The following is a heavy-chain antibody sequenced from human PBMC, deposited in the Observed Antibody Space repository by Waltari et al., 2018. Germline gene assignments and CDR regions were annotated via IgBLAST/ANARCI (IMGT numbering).Heavy chain of an antibody. Sequence: EVQLVESGGGSVQPGGSLRLPCAAAGFLFSRMHWVRQGPGEGLVCVSRINGDGSSTTYADSVQGRFTTTRDNAKNTLYLEMNSLRTEDTGVYYCAREENYDYAMDVWGQGTTVTVSS. CDR1: GFLFSR. CDR2: INGDGSST. V-gene: IGHV3-74*01. J-gene: IGHJ6*02. CDR3: AREENYDYAMDV.